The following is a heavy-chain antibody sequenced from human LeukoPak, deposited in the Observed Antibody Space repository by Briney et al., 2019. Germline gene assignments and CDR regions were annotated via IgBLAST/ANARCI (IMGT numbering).Heavy chain of an antibody. J-gene: IGHJ4*02. V-gene: IGHV4-59*01. CDR1: GGSISSYY. Sequence: SETLSLTCTVSGGSISSYYWSWIRQPPGKGLEWIGYIYYTGSTNFNPSLKSRVTMSLDTSKNQFSLKLNSVTAADTAVYYCATGRAAAGSLGYWGQGTLATVSS. CDR3: ATGRAAAGSLGY. D-gene: IGHD6-25*01. CDR2: IYYTGST.